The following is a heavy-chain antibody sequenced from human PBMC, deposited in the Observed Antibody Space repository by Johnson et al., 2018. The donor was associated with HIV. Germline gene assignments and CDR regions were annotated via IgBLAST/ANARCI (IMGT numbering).Heavy chain of an antibody. J-gene: IGHJ3*02. D-gene: IGHD6-19*01. CDR1: GFTFSSNA. CDR3: ASGGSSGWSYAFDI. CDR2: ISSDGTNT. Sequence: QVQLVESGGGLVQPGGSLRLSCAASGFTFSSNAIHWVRQAPGKGLEWVAVISSDGTNTYYTDSVKGRFTISRDNTKNTVSLQMIILRPKDTGVYYCASGGSSGWSYAFDIWGQGTMVTVS. V-gene: IGHV3-30*04.